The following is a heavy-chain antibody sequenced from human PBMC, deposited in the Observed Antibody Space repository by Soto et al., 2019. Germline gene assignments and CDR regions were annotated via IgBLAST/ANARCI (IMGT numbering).Heavy chain of an antibody. Sequence: EVQLVESGGGLVQPGASLKLSCAVSGFTFSGSAMHWVRQASGKGLEWVGRIRSKANNYATAYAASVKGRITISRDDSRNTAYLQMNSLESEDTAVYYCTRGYGDYVRDYWGQGTLVTVSS. J-gene: IGHJ4*02. CDR3: TRGYGDYVRDY. D-gene: IGHD4-17*01. CDR1: GFTFSGSA. CDR2: IRSKANNYAT. V-gene: IGHV3-73*01.